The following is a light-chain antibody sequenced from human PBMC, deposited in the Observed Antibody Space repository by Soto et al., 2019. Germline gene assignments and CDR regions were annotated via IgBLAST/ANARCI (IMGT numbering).Light chain of an antibody. CDR1: QSVSSNY. CDR2: GAS. Sequence: EIVLTQSPDTLSLSPGEKATLSCRASQSVSSNYLAWYQQKPGQAPRPLIYGASSRAIGIPDRFSGSGSGTDFTLTISRLEPEDFAVYYCQQYGSLPWTFGQGTKV. CDR3: QQYGSLPWT. J-gene: IGKJ1*01. V-gene: IGKV3-20*01.